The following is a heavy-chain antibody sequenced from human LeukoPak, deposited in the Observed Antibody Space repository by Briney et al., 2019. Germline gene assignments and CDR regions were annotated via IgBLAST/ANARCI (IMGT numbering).Heavy chain of an antibody. CDR3: ARDFSGDYYFDY. D-gene: IGHD7-27*01. Sequence: PGRSLRLSCAASGYTFSAKGMHWIRQAPGKGLEWVGMISYDGSEKYYGDSVKGRFTISRDDSKSTLFLQMNSLRAEDTAVYYCARDFSGDYYFDYWGQGTLVTVSS. V-gene: IGHV3-33*01. CDR2: ISYDGSEK. CDR1: GYTFSAKG. J-gene: IGHJ4*02.